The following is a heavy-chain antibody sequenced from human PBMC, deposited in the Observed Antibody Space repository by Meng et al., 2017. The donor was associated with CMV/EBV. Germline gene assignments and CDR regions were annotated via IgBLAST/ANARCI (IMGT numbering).Heavy chain of an antibody. V-gene: IGHV4-30-4*08. D-gene: IGHD3-3*01. J-gene: IGHJ4*02. CDR2: IYYSGST. CDR3: ARDNRRGGVDY. Sequence: QVPRQESGPGLVKPSQTLSTPCTVSGGSISMGDYSWSWIRQPPGKGLELIGYIYYSGSTYYNPSLKSRVTISVDTSKNQFSLKLSSVTAADTAVYYCARDNRRGGVDYWGQGTLVTVSS. CDR1: GGSISMGDYS.